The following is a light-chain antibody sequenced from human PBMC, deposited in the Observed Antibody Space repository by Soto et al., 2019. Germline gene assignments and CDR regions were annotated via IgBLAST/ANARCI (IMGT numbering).Light chain of an antibody. J-gene: IGLJ2*01. CDR3: CAYAGSSKV. CDR2: EGS. CDR1: SSDVGNYNL. Sequence: QSVLTQPASVSGSPGQSITISCTGTSSDVGNYNLVSWYQQHPGKAPKLMIYEGSRRPSGVSNRFSGSKSGNTASLTISGLQAEDEAYYYCCAYAGSSKVFGGGTKLTVL. V-gene: IGLV2-23*01.